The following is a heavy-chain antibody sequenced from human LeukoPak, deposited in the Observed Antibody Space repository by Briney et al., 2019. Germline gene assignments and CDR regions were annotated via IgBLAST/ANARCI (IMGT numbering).Heavy chain of an antibody. CDR2: INTDGSST. V-gene: IGHV3-74*01. CDR1: GFTFSSYW. D-gene: IGHD3/OR15-3a*01. CDR3: AKMDSRAPMIAFDI. J-gene: IGHJ3*02. Sequence: GGSLRLSCAASGFTFSSYWMHWVRQAPGKGLVWVSRINTDGSSTSYADSVKGRFTISRDNAKNTLYLQMNSLRAEDTAVYYCAKMDSRAPMIAFDIWGQGTMVTVSS.